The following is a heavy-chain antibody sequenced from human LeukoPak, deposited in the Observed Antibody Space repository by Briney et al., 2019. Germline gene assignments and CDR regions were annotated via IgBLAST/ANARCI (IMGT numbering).Heavy chain of an antibody. CDR1: EFTFSSYW. J-gene: IGHJ4*02. D-gene: IGHD1-7*01. CDR3: ARGGLTGTTIPYFDY. V-gene: IGHV3-74*01. Sequence: GGSLRLSCTASEFTFSSYWMHWVRQPPGKGLVWVSRINSDGSSTSYADAVKGRFTISRDNAKNTLYLRMNGLRAEDTAVYYCARGGLTGTTIPYFDYWGQGTLVTVSS. CDR2: INSDGSST.